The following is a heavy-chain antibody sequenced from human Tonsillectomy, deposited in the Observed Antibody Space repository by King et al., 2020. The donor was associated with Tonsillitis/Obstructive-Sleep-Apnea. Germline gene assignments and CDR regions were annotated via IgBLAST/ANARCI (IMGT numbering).Heavy chain of an antibody. D-gene: IGHD3-3*01. CDR3: AREVYDFWSGLNPYYYCYGMDV. V-gene: IGHV3-30*04. CDR1: GFTFSSYA. Sequence: VQLVESGGGVVQPGRSLRFSCAASGFTFSSYAMHWVRQAPGKGLEWVAVISYDGSNKYYADSVKGRFTISRDNSKNTLYLHMNSLRAEDTAVYYCAREVYDFWSGLNPYYYCYGMDVWGQGTTVTVSS. J-gene: IGHJ6*02. CDR2: ISYDGSNK.